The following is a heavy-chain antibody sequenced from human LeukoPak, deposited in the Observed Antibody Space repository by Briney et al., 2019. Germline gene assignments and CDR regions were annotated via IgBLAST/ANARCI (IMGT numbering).Heavy chain of an antibody. CDR1: GFTFSSYG. Sequence: GGSLRLSCAASGFTFSSYGMHWVRQAPGTGLEWVAFIRYDGSNKYYADSVKGRFTISRDNSKNTLYLQMNNLRAGETALYYFAKSLHGQTVTYYSDYWGQGTRVTVSS. CDR2: IRYDGSNK. J-gene: IGHJ4*02. D-gene: IGHD5/OR15-5a*01. V-gene: IGHV3-30*02. CDR3: AKSLHGQTVTYYSDY.